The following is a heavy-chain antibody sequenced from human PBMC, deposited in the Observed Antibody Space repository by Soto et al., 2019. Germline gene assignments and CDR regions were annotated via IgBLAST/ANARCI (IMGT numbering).Heavy chain of an antibody. CDR1: GYTFTSYA. CDR3: ASLGYCISTSCFPGENYYYYGMDV. J-gene: IGHJ6*02. D-gene: IGHD2-2*01. V-gene: IGHV1-3*01. Sequence: ASVKVSCKASGYTFTSYAMHWVRQAPGQRLEWMGWINAGNGNTKYSQKFQGRVTITRDTSASTAYMELSSLRSEDTAVYYCASLGYCISTSCFPGENYYYYGMDVWGQGTTVTVSS. CDR2: INAGNGNT.